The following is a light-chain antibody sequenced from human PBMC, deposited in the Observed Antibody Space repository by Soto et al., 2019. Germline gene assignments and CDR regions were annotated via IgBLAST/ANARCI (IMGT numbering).Light chain of an antibody. V-gene: IGLV1-47*01. CDR3: AAWDDSLSGPVV. CDR1: SSNIGSNY. J-gene: IGLJ2*01. CDR2: RNN. Sequence: QPVLTQPPSASGTPGQRVTISCSGSSSNIGSNYVYWYQQLPGTAPKLLIYRNNQRPPGVPDRFSGSKSGTSASLAISGLRSEDEADYYCAAWDDSLSGPVVFGGGTKLTVL.